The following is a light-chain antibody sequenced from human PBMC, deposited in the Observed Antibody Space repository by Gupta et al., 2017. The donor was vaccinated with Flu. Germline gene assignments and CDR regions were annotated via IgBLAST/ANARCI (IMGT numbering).Light chain of an antibody. CDR3: QQYYSTPYT. CDR1: QSVLYSSNNKNY. Sequence: SLGERATINCKPSQSVLYSSNNKNYLAWYQQKPGQPPKLLIYWASTRESGVPDRFSGSGSGTDFTLTISSLQAEDVAVYYCQQYYSTPYTFGQGTKLEIK. CDR2: WAS. J-gene: IGKJ2*01. V-gene: IGKV4-1*01.